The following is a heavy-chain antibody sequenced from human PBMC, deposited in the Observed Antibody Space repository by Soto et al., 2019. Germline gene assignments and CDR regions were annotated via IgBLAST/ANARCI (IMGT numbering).Heavy chain of an antibody. CDR3: ANLAGQLYYYYGMDV. CDR1: GGSFSGYY. D-gene: IGHD6-13*01. V-gene: IGHV4-34*01. CDR2: INHSGST. J-gene: IGHJ6*02. Sequence: PSETLSLTCAVYGGSFSGYYWSWIRQPPGKWLEWIGEINHSGSTNYNPSLKSRVTISVDTSKNQFSLKLSSVTAADTAVYYCANLAGQLYYYYGMDVWGQGXTVTVCS.